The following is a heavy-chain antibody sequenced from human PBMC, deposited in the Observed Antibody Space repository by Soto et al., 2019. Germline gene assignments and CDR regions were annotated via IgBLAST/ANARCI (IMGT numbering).Heavy chain of an antibody. CDR2: ISWDSSNK. CDR3: ARDSSYYGSGPNIHVEH. V-gene: IGHV3-9*01. D-gene: IGHD3-10*01. CDR1: GFTFDDYA. J-gene: IGHJ4*02. Sequence: GGSLRLSCAASGFTFDDYAMHWVRQAPGKGLEWVSGISWDSSNKNYADSVEGRFTISRDNSKNTLYLQMNSLRAEDTAVYYCARDSSYYGSGPNIHVEHWGQGILVTVSS.